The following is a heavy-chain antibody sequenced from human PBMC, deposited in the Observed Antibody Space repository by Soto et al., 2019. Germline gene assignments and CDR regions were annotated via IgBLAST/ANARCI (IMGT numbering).Heavy chain of an antibody. V-gene: IGHV3-9*01. Sequence: EVQLVESGGGLVQPGRSLRLSCAASGFTFDDYAMHWVRQAPGKGLEWVSGISWNSGSIGYADSVKGRFTISRDNAKNSLYLQMNSLRAEDTALYYWAKDTSPSEYGNHYFDYWGRGTLVTVSS. CDR3: AKDTSPSEYGNHYFDY. CDR1: GFTFDDYA. D-gene: IGHD6-6*01. J-gene: IGHJ4*02. CDR2: ISWNSGSI.